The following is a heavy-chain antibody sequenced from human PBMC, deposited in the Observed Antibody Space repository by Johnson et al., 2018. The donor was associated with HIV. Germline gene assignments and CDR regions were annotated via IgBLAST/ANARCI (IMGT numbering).Heavy chain of an antibody. CDR3: AKVGATVITPRGEAFDI. CDR1: GFTFSSYA. D-gene: IGHD4-23*01. CDR2: ISYDGSNK. J-gene: IGHJ3*02. Sequence: QVQLVESGGGVVQPGRSLRLSCAASGFTFSSYAMHWVRQAPGKGLEWVAVISYDGSNKYYADSVKGRFTIARDNSKNTLYLQMNSLRAEDTAVYYCAKVGATVITPRGEAFDIWGQGTMVTVS. V-gene: IGHV3-30*04.